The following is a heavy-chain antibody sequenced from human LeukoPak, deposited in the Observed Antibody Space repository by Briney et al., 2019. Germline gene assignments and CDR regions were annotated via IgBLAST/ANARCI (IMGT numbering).Heavy chain of an antibody. CDR2: IKQDGSEK. V-gene: IGHV3-7*01. Sequence: PGGSLRLSCAASGFTFSSYEMNWVRQAPGKGLEWVANIKQDGSEKYYVDSMKGRFSISRDNAKNSLYLQMNSLRAEDTAVYYCAELGITMIGGVWGKGTTVTISS. D-gene: IGHD3-10*02. CDR1: GFTFSSYE. CDR3: AELGITMIGGV. J-gene: IGHJ6*04.